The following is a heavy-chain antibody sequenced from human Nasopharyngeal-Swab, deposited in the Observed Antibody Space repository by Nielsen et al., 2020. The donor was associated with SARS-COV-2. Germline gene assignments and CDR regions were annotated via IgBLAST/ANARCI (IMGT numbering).Heavy chain of an antibody. V-gene: IGHV4-4*02. CDR2: IYHSGST. CDR1: GGSISSSNW. J-gene: IGHJ3*02. CDR3: ARAADSGSYSDAFDI. Sequence: GSLRLSCAVSGGSISSSNWWSWVRQPPGKGLEWIGEIYHSGSTNYNPSLKSRVTMSVDKSKNQFSLKLSSVTAADTAVYYCARAADSGSYSDAFDIWGQGTMVTVSS. D-gene: IGHD1-26*01.